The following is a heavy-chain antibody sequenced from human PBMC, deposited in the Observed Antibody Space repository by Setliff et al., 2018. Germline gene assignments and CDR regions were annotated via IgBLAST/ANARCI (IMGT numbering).Heavy chain of an antibody. V-gene: IGHV3-48*03. D-gene: IGHD6-19*01. J-gene: IGHJ4*02. CDR3: ARYSSGWFFDY. CDR2: ISSSGSTI. CDR1: GFTFSTYE. Sequence: GGSLRLSCTASGFTFSTYEMNWVRQAPGKGLEWVSYISSSGSTIYYVDSVKGRFAISRDNAKNSLYLQMNSLRAEDTAVYYCARYSSGWFFDYWGQGTPVTVSS.